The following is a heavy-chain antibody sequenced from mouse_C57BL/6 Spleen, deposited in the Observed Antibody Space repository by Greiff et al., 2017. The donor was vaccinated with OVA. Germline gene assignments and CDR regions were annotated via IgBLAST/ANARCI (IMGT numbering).Heavy chain of an antibody. CDR3: ARKDWDDVFDY. J-gene: IGHJ2*01. V-gene: IGHV1-61*01. D-gene: IGHD4-1*01. CDR1: GYTFTSYW. CDR2: IYPSDSET. Sequence: QVQLQQPGAELVRPGSSVKLSCKASGYTFTSYWMDWVKQRPGQGLEWIGNIYPSDSETHYNQKFKDKATLTVDKSSSTAYMQLSSLTSEDSAVYYCARKDWDDVFDYWGQGTTLTVSS.